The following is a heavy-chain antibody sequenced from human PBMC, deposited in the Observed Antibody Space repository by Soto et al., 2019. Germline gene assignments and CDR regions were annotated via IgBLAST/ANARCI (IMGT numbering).Heavy chain of an antibody. CDR1: GFTFSSYW. J-gene: IGHJ4*02. CDR2: IKQDVSEK. Sequence: EVQLVESGGGLVQPGGSLRLSCAAYGFTFSSYWMSWVRQAPGKGLVWVANIKQDVSEKYSVDSVKGRFTISRDNAKNSLYLQMNSLRAEDTAVYYCARGRIFQGGQGTLVTVSS. CDR3: ARGRIFQ. D-gene: IGHD2-15*01. V-gene: IGHV3-7*03.